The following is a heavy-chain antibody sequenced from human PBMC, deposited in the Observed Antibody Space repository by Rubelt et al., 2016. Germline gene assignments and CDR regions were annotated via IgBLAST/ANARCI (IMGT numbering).Heavy chain of an antibody. CDR2: IYYSGST. V-gene: IGHV4-59*01. CDR3: ARGGDRDYGHY. Sequence: QLQLQESGPGLVKPSETLSLTCTVSGGSINDYYWNWIRQPPGKGLEWIGYIYYSGSTSYNPSLKSRVTLLVNTSTNQLSLKLSAVTAADTAIYYCARGGDRDYGHYWGQGTLVTVSS. D-gene: IGHD4-17*01. CDR1: GGSINDYY. J-gene: IGHJ4*02.